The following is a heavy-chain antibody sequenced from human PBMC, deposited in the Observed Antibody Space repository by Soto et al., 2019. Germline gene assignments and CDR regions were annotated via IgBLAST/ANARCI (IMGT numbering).Heavy chain of an antibody. CDR3: AVGEPQAGDAFDI. CDR2: IYPGDSDT. Sequence: EYLKISLRGSGYSFTSYWIGWVRPVPGKGLEWMGIIYPGDSDTRYSPSFQGQVTISADKSISTAYLQWSSLKASDTAMYYCAVGEPQAGDAFDIWGQGTMVTVSS. V-gene: IGHV5-51*01. CDR1: GYSFTSYW. J-gene: IGHJ3*02. D-gene: IGHD3-10*01.